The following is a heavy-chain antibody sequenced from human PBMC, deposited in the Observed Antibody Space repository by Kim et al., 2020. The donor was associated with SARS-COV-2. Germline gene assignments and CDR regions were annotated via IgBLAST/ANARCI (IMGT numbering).Heavy chain of an antibody. Sequence: GGSLRLSCVASGFSLNIYWINWVRQAPGKGLVWVSRISPGGTSTHYADSVKGRFTMSRDNAENTVILQMHSLRAEDTAVYYCARRMFSSGFDVWGQGTTVTISS. CDR1: GFSLNIYW. D-gene: IGHD3-10*02. J-gene: IGHJ6*02. CDR2: ISPGGTST. CDR3: ARRMFSSGFDV. V-gene: IGHV3-74*01.